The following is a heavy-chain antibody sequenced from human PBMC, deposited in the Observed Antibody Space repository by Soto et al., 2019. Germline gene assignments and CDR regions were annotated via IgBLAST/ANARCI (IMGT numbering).Heavy chain of an antibody. D-gene: IGHD6-13*01. V-gene: IGHV1-18*01. CDR2: ISAYNGNT. CDR3: ARDLAYSSSCCAFDI. Sequence: ASVKVSCKASGYTFTSYGISWVRQAPGQGLEWMGWISAYNGNTNYAQKLQGRVTMTTDTSTSTAYMELRSLRSDDTAVYYCARDLAYSSSCCAFDIWGQGTMVTVSS. CDR1: GYTFTSYG. J-gene: IGHJ3*02.